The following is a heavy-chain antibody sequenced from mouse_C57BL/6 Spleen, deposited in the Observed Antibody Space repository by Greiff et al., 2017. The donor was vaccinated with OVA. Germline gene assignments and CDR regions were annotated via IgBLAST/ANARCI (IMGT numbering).Heavy chain of an antibody. CDR3: ARGEGYYGNYEDAMDY. D-gene: IGHD2-1*01. CDR2: IHPNSGST. J-gene: IGHJ4*01. Sequence: QVQLQQPGAELVKPGASVQLSCTASGYTFTSYWMHWVKQRPGQGLEWIGMIHPNSGSTNYNEKFKSKATLTVDKSSSTAYMQLSSLTSEDSAVYYCARGEGYYGNYEDAMDYWGQGTSVTVSS. CDR1: GYTFTSYW. V-gene: IGHV1-64*01.